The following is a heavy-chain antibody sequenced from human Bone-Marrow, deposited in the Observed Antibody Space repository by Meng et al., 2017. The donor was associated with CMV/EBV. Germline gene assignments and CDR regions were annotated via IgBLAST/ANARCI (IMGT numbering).Heavy chain of an antibody. J-gene: IGHJ4*02. CDR1: GCTFRNAW. CDR2: IKRKTNDGTT. D-gene: IGHD3-10*01. CDR3: TTVVPIVVIIINDY. Sequence: GCTFRNAWMNWVRQGPGKGLEWGGRIKRKTNDGTTDYAAPVKGRFTISRDDSKSTLYLQMNSLKTEDTALYYCTTVVPIVVIIINDYWGQGTLVTVSS. V-gene: IGHV3-15*07.